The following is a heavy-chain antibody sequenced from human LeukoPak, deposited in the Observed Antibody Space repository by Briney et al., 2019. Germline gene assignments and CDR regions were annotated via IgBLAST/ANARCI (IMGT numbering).Heavy chain of an antibody. CDR3: ARQVGAIDY. CDR2: IYHSGST. J-gene: IGHJ4*02. V-gene: IGHV4-38-2*01. Sequence: PSETLSLTCAVSGYSVSSGYYWGWIRQPPGQGLEWIGSIYHSGSTYYNPSLKSRVTISVDTSKNQFSLKLSSVTAADTAVYYCARQVGAIDYWGQGTLVTVSS. D-gene: IGHD1-26*01. CDR1: GYSVSSGYY.